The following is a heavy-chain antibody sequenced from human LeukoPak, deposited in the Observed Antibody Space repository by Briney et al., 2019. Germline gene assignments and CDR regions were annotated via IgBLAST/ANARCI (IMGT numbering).Heavy chain of an antibody. CDR1: GGSISSYY. D-gene: IGHD2-2*02. Sequence: PSETLSLTCTVSGGSISSYYWSWIRQPPGKGLEWIGYTYYSGSTNYNPSLKSRVTISVDTSKNQFSLKLSSVTAADTAVYYCARLLDCSSTSCYRYYYYYGMDVWGQGTTVTVSS. V-gene: IGHV4-59*08. J-gene: IGHJ6*02. CDR2: TYYSGST. CDR3: ARLLDCSSTSCYRYYYYYGMDV.